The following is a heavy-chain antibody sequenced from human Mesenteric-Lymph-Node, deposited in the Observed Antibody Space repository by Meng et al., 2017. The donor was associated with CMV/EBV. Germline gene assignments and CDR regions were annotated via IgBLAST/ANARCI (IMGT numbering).Heavy chain of an antibody. CDR1: GFTFGGYS. Sequence: GESLKISCTGSGFTFGGYSVSWVRRAPGKGLEWVGFIRSKAYGGTTEYAASVEGRFTISRDDSNSIAYLQMNSLKSEDTAVYLCFLSSGFDLWGRGTLVTVSS. CDR3: FLSSGFDL. D-gene: IGHD3-10*02. CDR2: IRSKAYGGTT. J-gene: IGHJ2*01. V-gene: IGHV3-49*04.